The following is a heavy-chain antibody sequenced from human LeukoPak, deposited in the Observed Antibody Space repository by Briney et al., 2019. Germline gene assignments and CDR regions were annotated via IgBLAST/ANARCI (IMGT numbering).Heavy chain of an antibody. V-gene: IGHV4-59*08. CDR2: IYYSGST. CDR3: ASGVYYGSGSYSWAIY. CDR1: GGSISSYY. Sequence: SETLSLTCTVSGGSISSYYWSWIRQPPGKGLEWIGYIYYSGSTNYNPSLKSRVTISVDTSKNQFSLKLSSVTAADTAVYYCASGVYYGSGSYSWAIYWGQGTLVTVSS. D-gene: IGHD3-10*01. J-gene: IGHJ4*02.